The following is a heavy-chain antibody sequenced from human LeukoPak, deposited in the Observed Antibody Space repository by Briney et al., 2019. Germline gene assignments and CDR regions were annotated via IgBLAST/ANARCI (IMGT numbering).Heavy chain of an antibody. Sequence: ASVKVSCKASGYTFTGYYMHWVRQAPGQGLERMGWINPNSGGTNYAQKFQGRVTMTRDTSISTAYMELSRLRSDDTAVYYCARDGGGLLSYYYYYMDVWGKGTTVTISS. CDR2: INPNSGGT. J-gene: IGHJ6*03. CDR3: ARDGGGLLSYYYYYMDV. D-gene: IGHD3-10*01. V-gene: IGHV1-2*02. CDR1: GYTFTGYY.